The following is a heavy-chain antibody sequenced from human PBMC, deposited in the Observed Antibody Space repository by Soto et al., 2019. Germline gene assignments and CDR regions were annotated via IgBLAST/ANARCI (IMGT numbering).Heavy chain of an antibody. Sequence: LRLSCAASGFTFSSYGMHWVRQAPGKGLEWVAVIWYDGSNKYYADSVKGRFTISRDNSKNTLYLQMNSLRAEDTAVYYCARELPGYDFWSGYSPYYYYGMDVWGQGTTVTVSS. CDR3: ARELPGYDFWSGYSPYYYYGMDV. D-gene: IGHD3-3*01. J-gene: IGHJ6*02. CDR2: IWYDGSNK. V-gene: IGHV3-33*01. CDR1: GFTFSSYG.